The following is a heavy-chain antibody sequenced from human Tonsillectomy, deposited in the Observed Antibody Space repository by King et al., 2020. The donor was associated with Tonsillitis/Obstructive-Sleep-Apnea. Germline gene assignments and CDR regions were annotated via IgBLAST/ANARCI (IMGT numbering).Heavy chain of an antibody. J-gene: IGHJ4*02. CDR1: GSSSSRRTFY. CDR2: ISDSGSTLYNPP. D-gene: IGHD1-1*01. V-gene: IGHV4-39*01. CDR3: ARRVVTYHWNDGFDF. Sequence: QLQESGPGLVKPSETLSLTCSFSGSSSSRRTFYWGWIRQPPGKGLEWIGSISDSGSTLYNPPLYNPSLKSRVTLPIDLSKNLVSLNVTSVTAADTGLSFCARRVVTYHWNDGFDFWGQGTLVTVSS.